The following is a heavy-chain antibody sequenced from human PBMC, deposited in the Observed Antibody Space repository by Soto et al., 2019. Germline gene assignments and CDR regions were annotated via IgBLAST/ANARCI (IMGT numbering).Heavy chain of an antibody. Sequence: QVQLVQSGAEVKNPGASVKVSCKASGYTFTNYYIHWVRQAPGQGLEWMAIINPSGGSTNYAQKFQGRVTLARDTFTNTVYMELSSLRSEDTAIYYCARGLAAGDYWGPGTLVTVSS. D-gene: IGHD6-13*01. CDR2: INPSGGST. CDR1: GYTFTNYY. V-gene: IGHV1-46*01. J-gene: IGHJ4*02. CDR3: ARGLAAGDY.